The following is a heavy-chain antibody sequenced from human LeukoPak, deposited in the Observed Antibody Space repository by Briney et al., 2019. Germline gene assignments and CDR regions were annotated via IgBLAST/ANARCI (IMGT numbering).Heavy chain of an antibody. CDR3: GSAYDSSGYYPFDY. D-gene: IGHD3-22*01. Sequence: PSETLSLTCTVSGGSISSSSYYWGWIRQPPGKGLEWIGSIYYSGSTYYNPSLKSRVTISVDTSKNQFSLKLSSVTAADTAVYYCGSAYDSSGYYPFDYWGQGTLVTVSS. V-gene: IGHV4-39*01. CDR2: IYYSGST. CDR1: GGSISSSSYY. J-gene: IGHJ4*02.